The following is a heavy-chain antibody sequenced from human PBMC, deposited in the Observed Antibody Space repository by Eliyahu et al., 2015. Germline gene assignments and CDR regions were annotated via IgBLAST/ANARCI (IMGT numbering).Heavy chain of an antibody. V-gene: IGHV3-74*01. Sequence: EVQLVESGGGLVQPGGSLRLSCAASGFTFSSYWXXWVGQAPGKGVGWGLRINSDGSSTSYADSVKGRFTISRDNAKNTLYLQMNSLKVEDTAVYYCAREKAVAGQNFDYWGQGTLVTVSS. D-gene: IGHD6-19*01. CDR2: INSDGSST. CDR3: AREKAVAGQNFDY. J-gene: IGHJ4*02. CDR1: GFTFSSYW.